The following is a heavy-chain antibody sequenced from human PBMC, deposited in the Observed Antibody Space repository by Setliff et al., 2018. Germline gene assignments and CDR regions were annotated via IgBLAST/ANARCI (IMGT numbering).Heavy chain of an antibody. V-gene: IGHV3-48*04. CDR3: ARGYPVTFDI. J-gene: IGHJ3*02. Sequence: GESLKISCVASGFTFSSYAMSWVRQAPGKGLEWVSAISRGGNTIYYADSVKGRFTISRDNAKNSLYLQMNSLRAEDTAVYYCARGYPVTFDIWGQGTMVTVSS. D-gene: IGHD1-1*01. CDR2: ISRGGNTI. CDR1: GFTFSSYA.